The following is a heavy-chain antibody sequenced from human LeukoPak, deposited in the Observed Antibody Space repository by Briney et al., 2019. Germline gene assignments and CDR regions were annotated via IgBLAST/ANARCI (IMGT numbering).Heavy chain of an antibody. Sequence: GSSVKVSCKASGCTFNNYVISWVREAPGQGLEWMGGIIPIFGTANYAQKFQGRVTITADASTSTAYMELSSLRSEDTAVYYCARDDCSSTSCYPPRYYYMDVCGKGTTVTDSS. V-gene: IGHV1-69*01. CDR1: GCTFNNYV. J-gene: IGHJ6*03. CDR3: ARDDCSSTSCYPPRYYYMDV. CDR2: IIPIFGTA. D-gene: IGHD2-2*01.